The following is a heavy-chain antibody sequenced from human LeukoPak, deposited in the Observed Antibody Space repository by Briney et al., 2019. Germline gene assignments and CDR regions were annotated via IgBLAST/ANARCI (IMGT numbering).Heavy chain of an antibody. CDR3: ARLSSTLYYSMDV. D-gene: IGHD6-6*01. CDR2: IQNSAIYRAKI. V-gene: IGHV4-59*08. J-gene: IGHJ6*02. CDR1: GGSISSYY. Sequence: PSETLSLTCAVSGGSISSYYWTWIRQPPGKGLEWVGYIQNSAIYRAKIKSSPSLQSRVPLSIDPSKNQVSLTVNSVTAADTAVYYCARLSSTLYYSMDVWGPGTAVTVSS.